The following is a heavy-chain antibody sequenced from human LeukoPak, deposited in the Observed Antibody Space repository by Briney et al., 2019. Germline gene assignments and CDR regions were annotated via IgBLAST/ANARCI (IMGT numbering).Heavy chain of an antibody. Sequence: ASVKVSCKASGYTFTGYYMHWVRQAPGQGREWMGRINPNSGGTNYVQKFQGRVTITRDTSIRTAYMELSRLRSDDTAVYYCTRGFSGYSYGSEYWGQGTLVTVSS. J-gene: IGHJ4*02. V-gene: IGHV1-2*06. CDR3: TRGFSGYSYGSEY. CDR1: GYTFTGYY. D-gene: IGHD5-18*01. CDR2: INPNSGGT.